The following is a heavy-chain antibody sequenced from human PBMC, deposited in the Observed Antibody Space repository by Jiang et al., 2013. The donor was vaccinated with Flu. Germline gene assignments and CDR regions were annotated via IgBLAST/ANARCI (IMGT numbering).Heavy chain of an antibody. V-gene: IGHV4-4*02. Sequence: SLTCAVSGGSISSSNWWSWVRQPPGKGLEWIGEIYHSGSTNYNPSLKSRVTISVDKSRNQFSLKLSSVTAADTAVYYCARDAGIFGLADWYFDLWGRGTLVTVSS. CDR3: ARDAGIFGLADWYFDL. J-gene: IGHJ2*01. CDR1: GGSISSSNW. CDR2: IYHSGST. D-gene: IGHD3-3*01.